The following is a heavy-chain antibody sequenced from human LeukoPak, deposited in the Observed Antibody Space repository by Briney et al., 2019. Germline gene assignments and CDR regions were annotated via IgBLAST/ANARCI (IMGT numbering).Heavy chain of an antibody. Sequence: RASVKVSCKASGYTFTSYAMHWVRQAPGQRLEWMGWINAGNGNTKYSQKFQGRVTVTRDTSASTAYMELSSLRSEDTAVYYCARDIVLRSYGDLSLFDYWGQGTLVTVSS. CDR2: INAGNGNT. CDR1: GYTFTSYA. J-gene: IGHJ4*02. D-gene: IGHD4-17*01. V-gene: IGHV1-3*01. CDR3: ARDIVLRSYGDLSLFDY.